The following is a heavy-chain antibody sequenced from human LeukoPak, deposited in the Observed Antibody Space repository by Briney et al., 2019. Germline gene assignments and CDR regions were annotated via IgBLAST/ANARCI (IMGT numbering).Heavy chain of an antibody. D-gene: IGHD3-10*01. CDR3: ARGYYGSRSYPPQLQRGVDY. J-gene: IGHJ4*02. Sequence: ASVKVSCKASGYTFTSYAMNWVRQAPGQGLEWMGWINTNTGNPTYAQGFTGRFVFSLDTSVSTAYLQISSLKAEDTAVYYCARGYYGSRSYPPQLQRGVDYWGQGTLVTVSS. CDR1: GYTFTSYA. CDR2: INTNTGNP. V-gene: IGHV7-4-1*02.